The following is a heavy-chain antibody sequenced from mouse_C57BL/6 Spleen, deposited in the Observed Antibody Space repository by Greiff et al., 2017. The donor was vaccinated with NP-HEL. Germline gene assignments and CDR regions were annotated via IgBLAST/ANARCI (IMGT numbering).Heavy chain of an antibody. V-gene: IGHV5-17*01. D-gene: IGHD1-1*01. CDR1: GFTFSDYG. CDR2: ISSGSSTI. J-gene: IGHJ1*03. CDR3: ARAGITTVVATDWYFDV. Sequence: EVMLVESGGGLVKPGGSLKLSCAASGFTFSDYGMHWVRQAPEKGLEWVAYISSGSSTIYYADTVKGRFTISRDNAKNTLFLQMTSLRSEDTAMYYCARAGITTVVATDWYFDVWGTGTTVTVSS.